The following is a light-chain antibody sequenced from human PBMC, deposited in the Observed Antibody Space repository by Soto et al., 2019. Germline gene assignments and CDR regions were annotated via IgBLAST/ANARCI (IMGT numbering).Light chain of an antibody. CDR2: GAS. V-gene: IGKV3-20*01. CDR1: QSVSCSY. J-gene: IGKJ3*01. CDR3: QQYVSSPFT. Sequence: EIVLTQSPGTLSLSPGERATLSCRASQSVSCSYLAWYQQKPGQAPRLLLYGASSRATGIPDRFSGSGSGSDCTLTISRLEPEDFAVYYCQQYVSSPFTFGPGSKVDIK.